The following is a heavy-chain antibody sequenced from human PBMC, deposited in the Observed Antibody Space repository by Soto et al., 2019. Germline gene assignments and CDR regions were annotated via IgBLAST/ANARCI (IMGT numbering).Heavy chain of an antibody. V-gene: IGHV3-21*01. CDR3: ARDTLSPSQSNPIRAMVRARGSFDY. J-gene: IGHJ4*02. CDR2: ISSSSSYI. D-gene: IGHD3-10*01. Sequence: PGGSLRLSCAASGFTFSSYSMNWVRQAPGKGLEWVSSISSSSSYIYYADSVKGRFTISRDNAKNSLYLQMNSLRAEDTAVYYCARDTLSPSQSNPIRAMVRARGSFDYWGQGTLVTVSS. CDR1: GFTFSSYS.